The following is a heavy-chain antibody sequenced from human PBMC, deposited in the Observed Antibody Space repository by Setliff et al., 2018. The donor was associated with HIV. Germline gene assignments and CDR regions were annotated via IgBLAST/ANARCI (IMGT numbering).Heavy chain of an antibody. Sequence: SVKVSCKASGYTFTNYDINWVRQVPGQGLEWMGGIVLMSGTADYAQKFHGRVTITADKSTSTAYMELSSLRSEDTAVYYCATVIEMATIASFDYWGQGTLVTVS. CDR3: ATVIEMATIASFDY. D-gene: IGHD5-12*01. CDR2: IVLMSGTA. V-gene: IGHV1-69*06. J-gene: IGHJ4*02. CDR1: GYTFTNYD.